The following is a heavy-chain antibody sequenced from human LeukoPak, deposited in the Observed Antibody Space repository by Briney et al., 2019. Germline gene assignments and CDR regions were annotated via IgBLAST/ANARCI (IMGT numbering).Heavy chain of an antibody. D-gene: IGHD2-2*01. Sequence: PSETLSLTCTVSGYSISSGYYWGWIRQPPGKGLECIGTIYHRGSTYYNPSLKSRVTISVDTSKNQFSLKLSSVTAADTAVYYCARGAEVPAAPDFFDYWGQGTLVTVSS. J-gene: IGHJ4*02. CDR3: ARGAEVPAAPDFFDY. V-gene: IGHV4-38-2*02. CDR1: GYSISSGYY. CDR2: IYHRGST.